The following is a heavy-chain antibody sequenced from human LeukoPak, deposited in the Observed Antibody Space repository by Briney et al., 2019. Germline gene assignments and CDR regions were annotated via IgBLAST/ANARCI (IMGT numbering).Heavy chain of an antibody. CDR3: ARGYCTNGVCYGGYYFDY. Sequence: GGSLRLSCAASGFTFSSYAMHWVRQAPGKGLEWVAVISYDGSNKYYADSVKGRFTISRDNSKNTLYLQMNSLRAEDTAVYYCARGYCTNGVCYGGYYFDYWGQGTLVTVSS. J-gene: IGHJ4*02. D-gene: IGHD2-8*01. CDR2: ISYDGSNK. V-gene: IGHV3-30*04. CDR1: GFTFSSYA.